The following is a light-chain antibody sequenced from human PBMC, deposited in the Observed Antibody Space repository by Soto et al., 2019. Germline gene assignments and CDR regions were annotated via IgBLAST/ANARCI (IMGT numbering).Light chain of an antibody. Sequence: IVLTQSPGTLSLSPGERATLSCRASQSISATHLAWYQQRPGQAPRLLIYGTSSRATGIPDRFSGSGSGTDFTLTISRLEPEDFAVYYCQQYGTSPQTFGQGTKVDI. J-gene: IGKJ1*01. V-gene: IGKV3-20*01. CDR1: QSISATH. CDR3: QQYGTSPQT. CDR2: GTS.